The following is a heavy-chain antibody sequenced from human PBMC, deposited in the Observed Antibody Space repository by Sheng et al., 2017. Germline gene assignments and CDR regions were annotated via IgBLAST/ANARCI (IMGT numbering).Heavy chain of an antibody. CDR1: GFTFSNYA. D-gene: IGHD3-22*01. J-gene: IGHJ3*02. Sequence: EVQLLESGGDLVQPGRSLRLSCAASGFTFSNYAMSWVRQAPGKGLEWVSYISSSGSTIYYADSVKGRFTISRDNAKNSLYLQMNSLRAEDTAVYYCARDSYYYDSSGYLDAFDIWGQGTMVTVSS. CDR2: ISSSGSTI. V-gene: IGHV3-48*03. CDR3: ARDSYYYDSSGYLDAFDI.